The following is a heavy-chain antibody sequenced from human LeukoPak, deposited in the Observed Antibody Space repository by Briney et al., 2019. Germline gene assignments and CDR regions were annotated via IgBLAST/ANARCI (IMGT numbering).Heavy chain of an antibody. CDR3: ARGRYSSNGTCFYY. Sequence: GASVKVSCKPSGGTFSNYAISWLRQAPGQGLEWMGGIIPIFGTANYAQKFQGRVTITADKSTSTAYMELSSLRSEDTAVYYCARGRYSSNGTCFYYWGQGTLVTVSS. CDR2: IIPIFGTA. V-gene: IGHV1-69*06. D-gene: IGHD5-12*01. J-gene: IGHJ4*02. CDR1: GGTFSNYA.